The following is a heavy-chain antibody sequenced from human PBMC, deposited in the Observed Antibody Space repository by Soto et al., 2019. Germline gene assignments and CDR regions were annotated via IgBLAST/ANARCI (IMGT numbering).Heavy chain of an antibody. V-gene: IGHV4-30-4*01. CDR1: GGSISSGDYY. J-gene: IGHJ4*02. D-gene: IGHD3-10*01. CDR3: ASRKSSPYFDY. CDR2: IYYSGST. Sequence: PSETLSLTCTVSGGSISSGDYYWSWIRQPPGKGLEWIGDIYYSGSTYYNPSLKSRVAISVDTSKNHFSLKLSSVTAADTAVYHCASRKSSPYFDYWGQGTLVTVSS.